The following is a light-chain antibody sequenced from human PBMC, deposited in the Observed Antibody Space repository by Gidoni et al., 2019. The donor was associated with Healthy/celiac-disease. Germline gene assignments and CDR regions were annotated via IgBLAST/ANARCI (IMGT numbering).Light chain of an antibody. V-gene: IGKV1-8*01. CDR2: AAS. Sequence: AIRMTQSTSSFSASTGDRVTIPCRASQGISSYLAWYQQKPGKAPKLLIYAASTLQSGVPSRFSGSGSGTDFTLTLSCLQSEDFATYYCQQYYSREWPFGQGTKVEIK. J-gene: IGKJ1*01. CDR3: QQYYSREWP. CDR1: QGISSY.